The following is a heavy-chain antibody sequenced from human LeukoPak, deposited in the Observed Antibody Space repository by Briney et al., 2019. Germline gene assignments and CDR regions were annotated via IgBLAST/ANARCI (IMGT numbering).Heavy chain of an antibody. CDR1: GDSVSSNSAA. V-gene: IGHV6-1*01. Sequence: SQTLSLTCAISGDSVSSNSAAWNWIRQSPSRGLEWLGRTYYRSKWYYDYAVSVTGRINIKPDTSKNQFSLQLNSVTPDDTAVYYCARGKKDSGSYYPHPFDYWGQGALVTVSS. J-gene: IGHJ4*02. D-gene: IGHD1-26*01. CDR3: ARGKKDSGSYYPHPFDY. CDR2: TYYRSKWYY.